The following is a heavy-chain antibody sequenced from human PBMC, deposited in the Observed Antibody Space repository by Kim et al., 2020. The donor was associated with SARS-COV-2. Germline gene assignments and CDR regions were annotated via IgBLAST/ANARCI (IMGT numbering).Heavy chain of an antibody. CDR3: ARGLREYGDSSDP. J-gene: IGHJ5*02. D-gene: IGHD4-17*01. Sequence: SETLSLTCAVYGGSFSGYYWSWIRQPPGKGLEWIGEINHSGSTNYNPSLKSRVTISVDTSKNQFSLKLSSVTAADTAVYYCARGLREYGDSSDPWGQGTL. V-gene: IGHV4-34*01. CDR2: INHSGST. CDR1: GGSFSGYY.